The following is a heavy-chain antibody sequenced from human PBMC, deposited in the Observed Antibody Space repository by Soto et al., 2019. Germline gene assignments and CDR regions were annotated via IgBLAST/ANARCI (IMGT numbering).Heavy chain of an antibody. Sequence: PGGSLRLSCAASGFTFSSYAMSWVRQAPGKGLEWVSVISGSGDSTYYADSVKGRFTISRDNSKNTLYLQMNSLRAEDTAVYYCARELERVFDYWGQGTLVTVSS. J-gene: IGHJ4*02. CDR1: GFTFSSYA. V-gene: IGHV3-23*01. D-gene: IGHD1-1*01. CDR2: ISGSGDST. CDR3: ARELERVFDY.